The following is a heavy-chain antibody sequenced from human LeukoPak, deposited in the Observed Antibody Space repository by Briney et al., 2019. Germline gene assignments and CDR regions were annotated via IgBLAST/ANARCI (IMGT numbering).Heavy chain of an antibody. CDR2: IISDGSST. D-gene: IGHD2-15*01. CDR3: ARDQRYCSGGSCLVQYGMDV. J-gene: IGHJ6*02. Sequence: QSGGSLRLSCAASGFTFSRYWMHWVRHAPGKGLVWVSRIISDGSSTNYADSVKGRFTISRDNAKNTLYLQMNSLRGEDTAVYYCARDQRYCSGGSCLVQYGMDVWGQGTTVTVSS. CDR1: GFTFSRYW. V-gene: IGHV3-74*01.